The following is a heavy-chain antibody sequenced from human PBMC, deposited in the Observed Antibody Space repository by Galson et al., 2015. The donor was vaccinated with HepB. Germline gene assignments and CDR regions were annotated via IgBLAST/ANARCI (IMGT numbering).Heavy chain of an antibody. CDR3: ARILRDDKGPYIKWVTGEAPFDS. CDR2: TYPGDSDT. J-gene: IGHJ5*01. Sequence: QSGAEVKKPGESLKISCKGSGYIFTSYWIGWVRQMPGKGLEWMGITYPGDSDTRYSPSFQGQVTISADKSISTAYLQWSRLKASDTAMYYCARILRDDKGPYIKWVTGEAPFDSWGQGTLVTVSS. D-gene: IGHD2-21*02. V-gene: IGHV5-51*01. CDR1: GYIFTSYW.